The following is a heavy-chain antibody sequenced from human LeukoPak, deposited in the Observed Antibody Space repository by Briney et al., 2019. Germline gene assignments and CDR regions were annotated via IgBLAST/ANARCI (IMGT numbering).Heavy chain of an antibody. Sequence: PGGSLRLSCAASGFAFSNYGMNWVRQAPGKGLEWVSSISAQTSTIYYADSVKGRFTISRDNAMNSLHLQMNSLRVEDTAVYYCARDFPPGYSSSWTGPWDYWGQGTLVTVSS. CDR3: ARDFPPGYSSSWTGPWDY. CDR2: ISAQTSTI. J-gene: IGHJ4*02. CDR1: GFAFSNYG. V-gene: IGHV3-21*01. D-gene: IGHD6-13*01.